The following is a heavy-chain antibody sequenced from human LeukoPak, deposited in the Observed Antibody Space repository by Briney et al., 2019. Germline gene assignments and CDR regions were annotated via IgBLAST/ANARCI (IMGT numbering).Heavy chain of an antibody. CDR3: ARCPAYSSVWYSAKPYYFDY. V-gene: IGHV4-59*01. CDR2: IYYSGST. CDR1: GGSISSYY. J-gene: IGHJ4*02. Sequence: SETLSLTCTVSGGSISSYYWSWIRQPPGKGLEWIGYIYYSGSTNYNPSLKSRVTISVDTSKNQFSLKLSSVTAADTAVYYCARCPAYSSVWYSAKPYYFDYWGQGTLVTVSS. D-gene: IGHD6-19*01.